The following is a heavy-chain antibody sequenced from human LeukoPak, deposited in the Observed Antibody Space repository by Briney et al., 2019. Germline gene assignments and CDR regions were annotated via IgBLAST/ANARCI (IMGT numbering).Heavy chain of an antibody. Sequence: PSETLSLTCTVSGGSISSDHWGWLRQPPERGLEWIGCVSYRGSTNYNPSLKSRVTISVDTSKNDFSLKLTSVTAADTAIYYCARDTVASLDYWGQGTLVTVSS. J-gene: IGHJ4*02. D-gene: IGHD6-19*01. CDR2: VSYRGST. CDR1: GGSISSDH. V-gene: IGHV4-59*12. CDR3: ARDTVASLDY.